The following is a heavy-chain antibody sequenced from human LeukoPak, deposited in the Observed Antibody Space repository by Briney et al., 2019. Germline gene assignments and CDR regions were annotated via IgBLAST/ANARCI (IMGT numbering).Heavy chain of an antibody. J-gene: IGHJ3*02. Sequence: PGGSLRLSCAASGFTFSSYSMNWVRQAPGKGLEWVSSISTSSSYIYYADSVKGRFTISRDNAKNTLYLQMNSLRAEDTAVYYCARWFQAHDAFDIWGQGTMVTVSS. CDR1: GFTFSSYS. CDR2: ISTSSSYI. V-gene: IGHV3-21*01. CDR3: ARWFQAHDAFDI. D-gene: IGHD3-10*01.